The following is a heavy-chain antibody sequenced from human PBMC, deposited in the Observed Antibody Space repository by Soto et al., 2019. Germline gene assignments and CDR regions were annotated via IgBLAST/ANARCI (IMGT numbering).Heavy chain of an antibody. CDR1: GFTFTSYN. CDR2: INTNGRTT. Sequence: PGGSLRLSCEVSGFTFTSYNLQWVRQAPGKGLEWVSSINTNGRTTDYADSVKGRFTISRDNDKNLVYLQMSSLRAGDTALYYCARGGGSMAVSGQGTTVTVSS. J-gene: IGHJ6*02. CDR3: ARGGGSMAV. V-gene: IGHV3-48*01. D-gene: IGHD3-16*01.